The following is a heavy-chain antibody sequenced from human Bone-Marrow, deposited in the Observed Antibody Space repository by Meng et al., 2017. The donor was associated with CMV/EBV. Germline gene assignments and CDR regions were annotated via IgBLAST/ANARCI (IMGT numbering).Heavy chain of an antibody. V-gene: IGHV3-23*03. D-gene: IGHD3-3*01. CDR2: IYSSGSST. CDR1: GFTFSTYA. Sequence: GESLKISCAASGFTFSTYAMSWVRQAPGKGLEWVSIIYSSGSSTYYADSVKGRFTISRDNSKNTLYLQMNSLRAEDTAVYYCARHISYYDFWSGYLLDYWGQGTLVTVSS. CDR3: ARHISYYDFWSGYLLDY. J-gene: IGHJ4*02.